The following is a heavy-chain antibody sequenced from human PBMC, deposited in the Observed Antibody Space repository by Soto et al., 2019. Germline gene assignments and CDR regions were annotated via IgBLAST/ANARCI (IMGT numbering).Heavy chain of an antibody. CDR1: VGSCSGYY. CDR3: ARGSRRGYSYGYGY. CDR2: INHSGST. D-gene: IGHD5-18*01. J-gene: IGHJ4*02. Sequence: SETLSLTCAVYVGSCSGYYWSWIRQPPGKGLEWIGEINHSGSTNYNPSLKSRVTISVDTSKNQFSLKLSSVTAADTAVYYCARGSRRGYSYGYGYWGQGTLVTVSS. V-gene: IGHV4-34*01.